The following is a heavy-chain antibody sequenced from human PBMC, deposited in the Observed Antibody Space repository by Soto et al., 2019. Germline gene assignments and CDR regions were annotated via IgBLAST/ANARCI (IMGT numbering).Heavy chain of an antibody. J-gene: IGHJ2*01. CDR2: TYYRSKWYN. CDR1: GDSVSSNSAA. V-gene: IGHV6-1*01. Sequence: SQTLSLTCAISGDSVSSNSAAWNWIRQSPSRGLEWLGRTYYRSKWYNDYAVSVKSRITINPDTSKNQFSLQLNSVTPEDTAVYYCARGIYCTNGVCSSRERDYWYFDLWGRGTLVTVSS. CDR3: ARGIYCTNGVCSSRERDYWYFDL. D-gene: IGHD2-8*01.